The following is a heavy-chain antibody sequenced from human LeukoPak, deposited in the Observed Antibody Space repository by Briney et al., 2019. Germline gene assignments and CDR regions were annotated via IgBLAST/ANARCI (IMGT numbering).Heavy chain of an antibody. V-gene: IGHV4-39*01. CDR1: GGSISSSSYY. J-gene: IGHJ5*02. CDR2: IYYSGST. CDR3: ARRYNWKARGLYNWFDP. D-gene: IGHD1-20*01. Sequence: SETLSLTCTVSGGSISSSSYYWGWIRQPPGKGLEWIGSIYYSGSTYYNPSLKSRVTISVDTSKNQFSLKLSPVTAADTAVYYCARRYNWKARGLYNWFDPWGQGTLVTVSS.